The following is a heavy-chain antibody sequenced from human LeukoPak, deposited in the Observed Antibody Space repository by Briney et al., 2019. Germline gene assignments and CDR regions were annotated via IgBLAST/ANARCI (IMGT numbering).Heavy chain of an antibody. CDR2: IYHSGST. CDR1: GGSISTSSYY. Sequence: SETLSLTCTVSGGSISTSSYYWGWIRQPPRKGLEWIGSIYHSGSTYYNPSLKSRVTISVDTSKNQFSLKLSSVTAADTAVYYCARPKEYYYGSGSAAFDIWGQGTMVTVSS. CDR3: ARPKEYYYGSGSAAFDI. D-gene: IGHD3-10*01. J-gene: IGHJ3*02. V-gene: IGHV4-39*07.